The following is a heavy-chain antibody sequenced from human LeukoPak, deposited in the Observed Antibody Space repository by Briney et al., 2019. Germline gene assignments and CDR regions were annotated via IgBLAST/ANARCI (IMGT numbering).Heavy chain of an antibody. CDR2: INHNGNVN. V-gene: IGHV3-7*03. CDR1: GFTFSSYW. D-gene: IGHD3-16*01. Sequence: GGSLRLSCAASGFTFSSYWMNWARQAPGKGLEWVASINHNGNVNFYVDSVKGRFTISRDNAKNSLYLQMSNLRAEDTAVYFCARGGGLDVWGQGATVTVSS. J-gene: IGHJ6*02. CDR3: ARGGGLDV.